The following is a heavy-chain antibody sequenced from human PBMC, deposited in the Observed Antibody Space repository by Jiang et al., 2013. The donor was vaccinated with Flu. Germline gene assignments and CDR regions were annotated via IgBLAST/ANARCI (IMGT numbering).Heavy chain of an antibody. V-gene: IGHV4-39*01. CDR2: IYYSGST. Sequence: SSYYWAGSASPRKGLEWIGSIYYSGSTYYNPSLKSRVTISVDTSKNQFSLKLSSVTAADTAVYYCARAGGDFALFDYWGQGTLVTVSS. CDR3: ARAGGDFALFDY. D-gene: IGHD2-21*02. CDR1: SSYY. J-gene: IGHJ4*02.